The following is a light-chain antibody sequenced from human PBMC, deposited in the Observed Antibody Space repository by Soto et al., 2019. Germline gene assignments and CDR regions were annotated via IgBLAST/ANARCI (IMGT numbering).Light chain of an antibody. Sequence: QSALTQPASVSGSPGQSITISCTGTSSDVGGYKYVSWYQQHPGKAPKLMIYEVINRPSGVSNRFSGSKSDNTASLTISGLQAEDEADYYCSSYTSSSTLLFGTGTKVTVL. CDR1: SSDVGGYKY. CDR3: SSYTSSSTLL. CDR2: EVI. J-gene: IGLJ1*01. V-gene: IGLV2-14*01.